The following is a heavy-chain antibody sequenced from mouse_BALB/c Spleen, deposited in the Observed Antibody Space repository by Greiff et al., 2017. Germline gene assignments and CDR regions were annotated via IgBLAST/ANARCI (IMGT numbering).Heavy chain of an antibody. V-gene: IGHV3-6*02. CDR3: ARAKYGNYPFAY. J-gene: IGHJ3*01. CDR1: GYSITSGYY. CDR2: ISYDGSN. Sequence: DVQLQESGPGLVKPSQSLSLTCSVTGYSITSGYYWNWIRQFPGNKLEWMGYISYDGSNNYNPSLKNRISITRDTSKNQFFLKLNSVTTEDTATYYCARAKYGNYPFAYWGQGTLVTVSA. D-gene: IGHD2-10*02.